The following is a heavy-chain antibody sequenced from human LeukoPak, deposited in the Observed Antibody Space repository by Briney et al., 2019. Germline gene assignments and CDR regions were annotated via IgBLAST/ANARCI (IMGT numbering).Heavy chain of an antibody. CDR2: IYIKST. D-gene: IGHD6-19*01. J-gene: IGHJ4*02. Sequence: PSETLSLTCTVSGGSISTFSWSWIRQIPGKGLEWIGSIYIKSTNYNPSLKSRVAISVDTSKNQFSLRLDSVTTADTAVYYCARDTTVASGMQYWGQGTLVTVSS. V-gene: IGHV4-59*01. CDR3: ARDTTVASGMQY. CDR1: GGSISTFS.